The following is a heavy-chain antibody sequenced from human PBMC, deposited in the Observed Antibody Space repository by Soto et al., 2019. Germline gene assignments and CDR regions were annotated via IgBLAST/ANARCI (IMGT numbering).Heavy chain of an antibody. CDR3: VRGGIAGHWFDP. J-gene: IGHJ5*02. CDR2: IFHSGST. CDR1: RAFINSGGFY. D-gene: IGHD2-15*01. Sequence: QVQLQESGPGLVKPTQTLSLTCSVSRAFINSGGFYYSWIRQPPGKGLEWLGYIFHSGSTLYNPSLRGRLTLSADTSRNQLSLYLTSVTAADTAVYYCVRGGIAGHWFDPWGQGILATVSS. V-gene: IGHV4-31*03.